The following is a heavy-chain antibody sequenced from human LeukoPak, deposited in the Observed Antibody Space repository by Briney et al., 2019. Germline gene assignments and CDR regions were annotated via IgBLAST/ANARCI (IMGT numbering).Heavy chain of an antibody. J-gene: IGHJ4*02. D-gene: IGHD3-16*02. CDR1: GFTFNNYA. Sequence: GGSLRLACEASGFTFNNYAMSWVRQAPGKGLEWVSSITGVGRSTYYADSVKGRFTVSRDNSRNTLYVQMSSLRVEDTAIYYCAKDVSDSYTAWGSYRSDFWGQGTLVTVSS. CDR3: AKDVSDSYTAWGSYRSDF. CDR2: ITGVGRST. V-gene: IGHV3-23*01.